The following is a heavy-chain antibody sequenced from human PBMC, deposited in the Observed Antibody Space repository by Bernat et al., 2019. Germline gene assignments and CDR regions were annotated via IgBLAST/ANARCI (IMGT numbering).Heavy chain of an antibody. CDR3: AREHDYIYGMDV. V-gene: IGHV3-48*02. Sequence: EVQLVESGGGLVQPGGSLRLSCAASGFTFSSYSMNWVRQAPGKGLEWVSYISSSSTIYYADSVKGRFTISRDNAKNSLYLQMNSLRDEDTAVYYCAREHDYIYGMDVWGQGTTVTVSS. CDR2: ISSSSTI. J-gene: IGHJ6*02. CDR1: GFTFSSYS.